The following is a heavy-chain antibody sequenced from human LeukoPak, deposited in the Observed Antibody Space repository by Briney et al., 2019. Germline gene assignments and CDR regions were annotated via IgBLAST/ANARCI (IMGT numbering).Heavy chain of an antibody. V-gene: IGHV4-34*01. J-gene: IGHJ5*02. Sequence: SETLSLTCAVYGGSFSGYYWSWIRQPPGKGLEWIGEINHSGSTNYNPSLKSRVTISVDTSKNQFSLKLSSVTAADTAVYYCVGSRGLFDPWGQGTLVTVSS. D-gene: IGHD5/OR15-5a*01. CDR3: VGSRGLFDP. CDR2: INHSGST. CDR1: GGSFSGYY.